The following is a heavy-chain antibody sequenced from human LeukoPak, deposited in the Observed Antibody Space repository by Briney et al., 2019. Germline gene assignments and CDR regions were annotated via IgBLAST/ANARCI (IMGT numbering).Heavy chain of an antibody. J-gene: IGHJ5*02. CDR2: IYYSGST. Sequence: SETLSLTCTVSGGSISGSSYYWGWIRQPPGKGLEWIGSIYYSGSTYYNPSLKSRVTISVDTSKNQFSLKLSSVTAADTAVYYCARWLNDFWSGFTSNWFDPWGQGTLVTVSS. D-gene: IGHD3-3*01. V-gene: IGHV4-39*07. CDR3: ARWLNDFWSGFTSNWFDP. CDR1: GGSISGSSYY.